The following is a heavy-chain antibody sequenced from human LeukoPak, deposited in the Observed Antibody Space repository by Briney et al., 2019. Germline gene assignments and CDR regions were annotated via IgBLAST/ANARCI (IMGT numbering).Heavy chain of an antibody. CDR1: GGSVRSYY. J-gene: IGHJ4*02. Sequence: SETLSLTCTVSGGSVRSYYWGWIRQPPGKGLEWIGSIYYSGSTYYNPSLKSRVTISVDTSENQFSLKLSSVTAADTAVYYCARRIPGMPYYFDYWGQGTLVTVSS. CDR3: ARRIPGMPYYFDY. CDR2: IYYSGST. V-gene: IGHV4-39*07. D-gene: IGHD2/OR15-2a*01.